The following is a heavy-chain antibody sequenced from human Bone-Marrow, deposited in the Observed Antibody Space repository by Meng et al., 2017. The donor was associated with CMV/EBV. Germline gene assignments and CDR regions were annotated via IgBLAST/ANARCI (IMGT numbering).Heavy chain of an antibody. D-gene: IGHD2-2*01. CDR3: ARDLHIVVVPAAPRSDHDY. J-gene: IGHJ4*02. CDR2: IKKDGSEK. V-gene: IGHV3-7*01. CDR1: GFTFSTYW. Sequence: GGSLRLSCAASGFTFSTYWMTCVRQAPGKGLEWVANIKKDGSEKYYVDSVKGRFTKSRDNAKNSLYLQMNSLRAEDTAVYYCARDLHIVVVPAAPRSDHDYWGQGTLVTVSS.